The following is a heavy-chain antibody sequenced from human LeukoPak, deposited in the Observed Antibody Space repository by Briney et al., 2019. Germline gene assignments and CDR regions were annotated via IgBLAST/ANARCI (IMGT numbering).Heavy chain of an antibody. V-gene: IGHV3-23*01. CDR1: GSTFSSYA. CDR3: ATGDFDWLLGYFDY. D-gene: IGHD3-9*01. CDR2: ISGSGGST. J-gene: IGHJ4*02. Sequence: GGSLRLSCAASGSTFSSYAMSWVRQAPGKGLEWVSAISGSGGSTYYADSVKGRFTISRDNSKNTLYLQMNSLRAEDTAVYYCATGDFDWLLGYFDYWGQGTLVTVSS.